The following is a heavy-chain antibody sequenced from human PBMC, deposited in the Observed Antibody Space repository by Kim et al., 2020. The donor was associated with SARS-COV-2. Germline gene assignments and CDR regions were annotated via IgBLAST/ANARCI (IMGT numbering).Heavy chain of an antibody. CDR2: ISGSGGNT. V-gene: IGHV3-23*01. Sequence: GGSLRLSCAASGFTFSSYAMNWVRQAPGKGLEWVSIISGSGGNTYYADSVKGRFTISRDNSRNTLYLQINSLRAEDTAVYYCAKDCPGCCTSASCPSPDVWGQGTTVTVSS. CDR1: GFTFSSYA. J-gene: IGHJ6*02. D-gene: IGHD2-2*01. CDR3: AKDCPGCCTSASCPSPDV.